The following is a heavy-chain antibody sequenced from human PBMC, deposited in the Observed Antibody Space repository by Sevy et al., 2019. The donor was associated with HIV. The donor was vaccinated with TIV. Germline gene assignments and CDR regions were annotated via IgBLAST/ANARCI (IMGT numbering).Heavy chain of an antibody. D-gene: IGHD3-22*01. CDR2: ISHDGVGK. CDR3: AGEGGSSGRCGYFHY. J-gene: IGHJ4*02. V-gene: IGHV3-30*04. Sequence: GGSLRLSCAASGIMHWVRQAPGRGLEWVAGISHDGVGKYYLDSVKGRLIVSRDNSQNKVYLEINSLRTEDTAVYYCAGEGGSSGRCGYFHYWGLGNLVTVSS. CDR1: GI.